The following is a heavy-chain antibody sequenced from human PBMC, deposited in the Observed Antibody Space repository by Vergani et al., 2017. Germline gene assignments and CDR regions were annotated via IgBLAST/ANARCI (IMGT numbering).Heavy chain of an antibody. CDR3: ASSPYSSGWSIDY. Sequence: EVQLLESGGGLVQPGGSLRLSCAASGFTFSSYAMSWVRQAPGKGLEWVSAISGSGGSTYYADSVKGRFTISRDNSKNTLYLQMNSLRAEDTAVYYCASSPYSSGWSIDYWGQGTLVTVSS. CDR2: ISGSGGST. D-gene: IGHD6-19*01. J-gene: IGHJ4*02. V-gene: IGHV3-23*01. CDR1: GFTFSSYA.